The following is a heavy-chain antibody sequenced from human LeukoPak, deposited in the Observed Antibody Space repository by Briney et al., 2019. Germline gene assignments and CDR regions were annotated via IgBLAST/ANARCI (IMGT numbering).Heavy chain of an antibody. V-gene: IGHV3-23*01. J-gene: IGHJ4*02. Sequence: PGGSLRLSCAASGFTFSSYAISWVRQAPGKGLEWVSAISGSGGSTYYADSVKGRFTISRDNAKNSLYLQVSSLRAEDTAVYYCTKHGEYTFDYWGQGTLVTVS. CDR3: TKHGEYTFDY. CDR2: ISGSGGST. D-gene: IGHD4-17*01. CDR1: GFTFSSYA.